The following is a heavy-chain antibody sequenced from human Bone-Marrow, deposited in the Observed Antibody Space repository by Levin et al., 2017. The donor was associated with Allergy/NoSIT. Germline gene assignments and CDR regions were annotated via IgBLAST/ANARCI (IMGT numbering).Heavy chain of an antibody. D-gene: IGHD3-16*02. CDR1: GFSFSNYW. CDR3: ARGGGGVIPVY. Sequence: GGSLRLSCAASGFSFSNYWMSWVRQAPGKGLEWVANIKQDGSEKYYVDSVKGRFTISRDNAQNSLYLQMHSLRAEDTALYYCARGGGGVIPVYWGQGTLVAVSS. V-gene: IGHV3-7*01. J-gene: IGHJ4*02. CDR2: IKQDGSEK.